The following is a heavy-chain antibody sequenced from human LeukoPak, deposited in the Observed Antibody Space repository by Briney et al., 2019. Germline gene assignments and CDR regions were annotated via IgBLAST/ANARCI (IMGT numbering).Heavy chain of an antibody. Sequence: SGTLSLTCTVSGGSLSGHYLSWIRQPPGKRLEWIGYVSYTGRIKYNPSLQSRVTISIDTSKSQFSLKLTSVTSADTAVYSCARLLDNDISGDPDTFDVWGQGTTVIVSS. V-gene: IGHV4-59*11. D-gene: IGHD3-22*01. CDR1: GGSLSGHY. CDR2: VSYTGRI. CDR3: ARLLDNDISGDPDTFDV. J-gene: IGHJ3*01.